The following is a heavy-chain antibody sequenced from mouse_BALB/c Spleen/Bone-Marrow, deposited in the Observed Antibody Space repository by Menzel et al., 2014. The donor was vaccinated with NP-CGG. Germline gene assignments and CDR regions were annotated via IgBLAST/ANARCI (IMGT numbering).Heavy chain of an antibody. D-gene: IGHD2-14*01. V-gene: IGHV14-3*02. CDR2: IDPANGNT. J-gene: IGHJ3*01. CDR1: GFNIKDTY. CDR3: AAYYRYLAWFAY. Sequence: VQLKESGAELVKPGVSVKLSCTASGFNIKDTYMHWVKQRPEQGLEWIGRIDPANGNTKYDPKFQGKATITADTSSNTAYLQLSSLTSEDTAVYYCAAYYRYLAWFAYWGQGTLVTVSA.